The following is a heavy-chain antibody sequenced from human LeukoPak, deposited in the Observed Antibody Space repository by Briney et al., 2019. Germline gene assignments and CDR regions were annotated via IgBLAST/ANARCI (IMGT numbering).Heavy chain of an antibody. CDR1: GFTFSSYG. J-gene: IGHJ6*02. CDR3: ARVRAGYCTSTSCYTGMDV. CDR2: ISYDGSNE. D-gene: IGHD2-2*01. V-gene: IGHV3-30*03. Sequence: SLRLSCAASGFTFSSYGMHWVRQAPGKGLEWVALISYDGSNEYYADSVRGRFTTSRDNSKFTLYMQMNSLRAEDTAVYYCARVRAGYCTSTSCYTGMDVWGQGTTVTVSS.